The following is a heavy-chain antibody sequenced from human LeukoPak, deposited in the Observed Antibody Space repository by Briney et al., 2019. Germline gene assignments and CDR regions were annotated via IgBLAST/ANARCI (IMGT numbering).Heavy chain of an antibody. V-gene: IGHV3-23*01. D-gene: IGHD3-22*01. CDR1: GFTFSSYA. Sequence: GGSLRLSCAASGFTFSSYAMSWVRQAPGKGLEWVSGISSNGASTYYVDSVKGRFTISRDNSKNTLFLQMNSLRAEDTAVYYCARTLVVVMYYGMDVWGQGTTVTVSS. J-gene: IGHJ6*02. CDR3: ARTLVVVMYYGMDV. CDR2: ISSNGAST.